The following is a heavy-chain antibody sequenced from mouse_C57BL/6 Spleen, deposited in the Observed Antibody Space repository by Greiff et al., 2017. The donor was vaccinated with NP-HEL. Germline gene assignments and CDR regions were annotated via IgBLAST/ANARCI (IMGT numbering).Heavy chain of an antibody. CDR1: GYTFTSYW. J-gene: IGHJ3*01. CDR3: ASYDYDEGFFAY. D-gene: IGHD2-4*01. V-gene: IGHV1-72*01. CDR2: IDPNSGGT. Sequence: QVQLKQPGAELVKPGASVKLSCKASGYTFTSYWMHWVKQRPGRGLEWIGRIDPNSGGTKYNEKFKSKATLTVDKPSSTAYMQLSSLTSEDSAVYYCASYDYDEGFFAYWGQGTLVTVSA.